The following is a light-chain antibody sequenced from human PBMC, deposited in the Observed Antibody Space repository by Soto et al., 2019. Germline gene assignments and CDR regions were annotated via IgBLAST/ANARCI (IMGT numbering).Light chain of an antibody. CDR2: DVS. Sequence: QSVLTQPRAVSGPPGQSVTISCTGTSSDVGSYNYVSWYQQHPGKAPKLMIYDVSKRPSGVPDRFSGSKSGNTASLTISGLQAEDEADYYCCSYAGSDTLYVFGLGTNVTV. CDR3: CSYAGSDTLYV. V-gene: IGLV2-11*01. CDR1: SSDVGSYNY. J-gene: IGLJ1*01.